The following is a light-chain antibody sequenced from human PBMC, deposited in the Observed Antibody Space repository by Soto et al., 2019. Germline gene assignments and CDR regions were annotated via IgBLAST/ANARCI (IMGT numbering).Light chain of an antibody. CDR1: QSVSSSY. V-gene: IGKV3-20*01. Sequence: EIVLTQSPGTLSLSPGERATLSCRASQSVSSSYLAWYQQKPGQAPRLLIYGASSRATGIPDRFSGSGSGTDFPLTISRLEPEDFAVSYCQQYGSSPLTFGQGTKVEIK. CDR2: GAS. J-gene: IGKJ1*01. CDR3: QQYGSSPLT.